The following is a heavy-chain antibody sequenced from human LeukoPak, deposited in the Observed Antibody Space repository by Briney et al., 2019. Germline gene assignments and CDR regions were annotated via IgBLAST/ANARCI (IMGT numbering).Heavy chain of an antibody. D-gene: IGHD3-3*01. CDR2: INRSGST. CDR1: GGSFSGYY. Sequence: SETLSLTCAVYGGSFSGYYWSWIRQPPGKGLEWIGEINRSGSTNYNPSLKSRVTISVDTSKNQFSLKLSSVTAADTALYYCARGLCRSSHYDFWSGYSCPNWFDPWGQGTLVTVSS. J-gene: IGHJ5*02. V-gene: IGHV4-34*01. CDR3: ARGLCRSSHYDFWSGYSCPNWFDP.